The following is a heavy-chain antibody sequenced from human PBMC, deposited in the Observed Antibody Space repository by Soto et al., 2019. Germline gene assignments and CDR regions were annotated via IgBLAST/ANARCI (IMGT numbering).Heavy chain of an antibody. Sequence: QVHLVQAGAEVKKPGSSVKVSCRASGGTFNRYSISWVRQAPGQGLEWMGRIVPMFGITNYAQKFQGRVMITADKSANTAYMEVSGLRSEDTAMYYCATFYEGDCTTTTCDGDFDYWGQGTLVTVSS. J-gene: IGHJ4*02. CDR1: GGTFNRYS. CDR2: IVPMFGIT. V-gene: IGHV1-69*02. CDR3: ATFYEGDCTTTTCDGDFDY. D-gene: IGHD2-2*01.